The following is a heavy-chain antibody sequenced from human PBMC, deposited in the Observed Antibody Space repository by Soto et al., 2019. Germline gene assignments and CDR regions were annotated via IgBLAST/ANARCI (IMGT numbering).Heavy chain of an antibody. V-gene: IGHV4-30-4*01. CDR1: GGSISSGDYY. D-gene: IGHD3-22*01. J-gene: IGHJ5*02. Sequence: SQTLSLTCTVSGGSISSGDYYWNWIGQPPGKGLEWIGYIYYSGSTYYNPSLKSRVTISVDTSKNQFSLKLSSVTAADTAVYYCARDSRVDSSGYTQTNWLDPWGQGTLVTVSS. CDR3: ARDSRVDSSGYTQTNWLDP. CDR2: IYYSGST.